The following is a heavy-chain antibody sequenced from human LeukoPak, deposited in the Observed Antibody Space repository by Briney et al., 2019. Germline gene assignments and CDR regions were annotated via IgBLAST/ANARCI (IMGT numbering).Heavy chain of an antibody. J-gene: IGHJ4*02. CDR2: INPNSGGT. V-gene: IGHV1-2*02. Sequence: ASVKVSCKASRYTFTGYYMHWVRQAPGQGLEWLGWINPNSGGTNYAQKFQGRVTMTRDTSISTAYMELSRLRSDDTAVYYCARVSRGDFWSGTPYYFDYWGQGTLVTVSP. D-gene: IGHD3-3*01. CDR3: ARVSRGDFWSGTPYYFDY. CDR1: RYTFTGYY.